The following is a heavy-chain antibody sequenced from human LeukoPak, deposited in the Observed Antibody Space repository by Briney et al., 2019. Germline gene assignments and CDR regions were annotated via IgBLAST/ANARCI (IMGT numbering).Heavy chain of an antibody. CDR2: IYYSGST. V-gene: IGHV4-39*01. Sequence: PSETLSLTCTVSGGSVSSGDYYWNWIRQPPGKGLEWIGSIYYSGSTYYNPSLKSRVTISVDTSKNQFSLKLSSVTAADTTVYYCARVPYYYDSSGSSPYWYFDLWGRGTLVTVSS. D-gene: IGHD3-22*01. J-gene: IGHJ2*01. CDR3: ARVPYYYDSSGSSPYWYFDL. CDR1: GGSVSSGDYY.